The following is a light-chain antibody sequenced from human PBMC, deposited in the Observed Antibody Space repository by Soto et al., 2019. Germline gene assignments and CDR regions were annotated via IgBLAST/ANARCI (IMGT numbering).Light chain of an antibody. CDR2: DVT. Sequence: QSALTQPRSVSGSPGQSVSISCTGTISDVAGYNYVSWYQHHPGKAPKLLISDVTKRPSWVPDRFSGSKSGNMASLNISDLQAEDEADYYCSSYAGNNNLVFGGGTKLTVL. CDR3: SSYAGNNNLV. J-gene: IGLJ2*01. V-gene: IGLV2-11*01. CDR1: ISDVAGYNY.